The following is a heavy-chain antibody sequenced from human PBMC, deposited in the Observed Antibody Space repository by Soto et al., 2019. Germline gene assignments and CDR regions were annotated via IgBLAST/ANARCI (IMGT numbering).Heavy chain of an antibody. V-gene: IGHV3-33*01. CDR2: IWSDGSNK. CDR1: GFSFNNYG. D-gene: IGHD3-22*01. Sequence: GGSLRLSCAASGFSFNNYGMHWVRQTPGKELEWVALIWSDGSNKYYGDSVKGRFTISRDTSKNTLYLQMDGLRAEDTAVYYCARAHTSGYFHYYFDYWGQGTPVTVSS. J-gene: IGHJ4*02. CDR3: ARAHTSGYFHYYFDY.